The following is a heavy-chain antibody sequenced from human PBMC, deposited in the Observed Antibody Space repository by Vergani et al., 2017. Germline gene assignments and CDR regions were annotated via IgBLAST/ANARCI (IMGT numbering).Heavy chain of an antibody. J-gene: IGHJ3*02. D-gene: IGHD3-3*01. CDR2: ISGSGGST. Sequence: EVQLLESGGGLVQPGGSLRLSCAASGFTFSSYAMSWVRQAPGKGLEWVSAISGSGGSTYYADSVKGRFTISRDNSKNTLYLQMNSLRAEDTAVYYCARGARVLRFLEWLLDAFDIWGQGTMVTVSS. CDR1: GFTFSSYA. CDR3: ARGARVLRFLEWLLDAFDI. V-gene: IGHV3-23*01.